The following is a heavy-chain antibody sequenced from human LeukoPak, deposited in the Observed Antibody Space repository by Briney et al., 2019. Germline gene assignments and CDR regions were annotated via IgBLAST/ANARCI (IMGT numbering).Heavy chain of an antibody. CDR2: TFYIGST. Sequence: PSETLSLTCTVSGGSISSYYWSWIRQPPGKGLEWIGYTFYIGSTNYNPSLQSRVTISLDTSKNQLSLKLSYVTAADTAMYYCARHIYRTYYFDSWGQGTLVTVSS. V-gene: IGHV4-59*08. CDR3: ARHIYRTYYFDS. J-gene: IGHJ4*02. D-gene: IGHD1-14*01. CDR1: GGSISSYY.